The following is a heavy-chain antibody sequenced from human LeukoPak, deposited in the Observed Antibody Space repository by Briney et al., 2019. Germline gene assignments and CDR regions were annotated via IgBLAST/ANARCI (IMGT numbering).Heavy chain of an antibody. CDR1: GFTFDDYA. Sequence: GRSLRLSCAASGFTFDDYAMHWVRQAPGKGLDWVSGISWNSGSIGYADSVKGRFAISRDNAKNSLYLQMNSLRAEDTAVYYCARALRQQLGGYYFDYWGQGTLVTVSS. V-gene: IGHV3-9*01. CDR3: ARALRQQLGGYYFDY. CDR2: ISWNSGSI. J-gene: IGHJ4*02. D-gene: IGHD6-13*01.